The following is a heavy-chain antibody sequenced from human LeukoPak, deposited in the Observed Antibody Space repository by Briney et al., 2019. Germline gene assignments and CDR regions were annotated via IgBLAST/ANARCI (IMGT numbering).Heavy chain of an antibody. V-gene: IGHV1-8*01. D-gene: IGHD2-21*01. CDR1: GYTFSDYD. CDR3: ARVVMKAFYYYYMDV. CDR2: MNPTRGDT. J-gene: IGHJ6*03. Sequence: ASVKVSCKASGYTFSDYDVNWVRHAPGQGLEWMGWMNPTRGDTGYAQKFQGRVTMTRSMSKNTAYMELSRLRSEDNAVYFCARVVMKAFYYYYMDVWGKGATIIISS.